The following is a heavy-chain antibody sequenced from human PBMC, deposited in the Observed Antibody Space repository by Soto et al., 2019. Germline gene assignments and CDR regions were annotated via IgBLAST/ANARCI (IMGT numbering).Heavy chain of an antibody. D-gene: IGHD2-2*01. CDR3: ARDNVPAAKNYYYYYMDV. Sequence: GASVKVSCKASGYTFTSYYMHWVRQAPGKGLEWMGIINPSGGSTSYAQKFQGRVTMTRDTSTSTVYMELSSLRSEDTAVYYCARDNVPAAKNYYYYYMDVWGKGTTVTVSS. V-gene: IGHV1-46*03. CDR2: INPSGGST. J-gene: IGHJ6*03. CDR1: GYTFTSYY.